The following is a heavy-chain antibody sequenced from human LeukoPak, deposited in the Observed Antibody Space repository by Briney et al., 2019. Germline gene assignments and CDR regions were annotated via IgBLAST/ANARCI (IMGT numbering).Heavy chain of an antibody. J-gene: IGHJ5*02. CDR3: ARHEYSGSYYGLSWFDP. V-gene: IGHV4-39*01. CDR1: GGSISSSGYY. CDR2: IYYSGST. D-gene: IGHD1-26*01. Sequence: NPSETLSLTCTVSGGSISSSGYYWGWIRQPPGKGLEWIASIYYSGSTYYNPSLKSRFTISVDTSKNQLSLKLSSLTAADTAVYYCARHEYSGSYYGLSWFDPWGQGTLVTVSS.